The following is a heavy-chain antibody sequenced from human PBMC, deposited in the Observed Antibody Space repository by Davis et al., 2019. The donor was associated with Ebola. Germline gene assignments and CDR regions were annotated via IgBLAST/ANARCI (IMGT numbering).Heavy chain of an antibody. V-gene: IGHV1-46*03. CDR2: INPHDGRT. D-gene: IGHD5-12*01. Sequence: ASVQVSCNASAYTFTTYYMHWVRPAPGQGLQWMGMINPHDGRTIYAQKFQGRVTVTRDTSTTTVYMDLSSLRSEDTALYYCTTPGGQDSGYDVFDIWGQGTMVTFSS. CDR3: TTPGGQDSGYDVFDI. CDR1: AYTFTTYY. J-gene: IGHJ3*02.